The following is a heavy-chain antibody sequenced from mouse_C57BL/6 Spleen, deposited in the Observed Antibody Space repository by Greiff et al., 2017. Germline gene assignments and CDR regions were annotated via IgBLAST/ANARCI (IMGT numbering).Heavy chain of an antibody. CDR2: ISDGGSYT. CDR1: GFTFSSYA. V-gene: IGHV5-4*01. D-gene: IGHD3-2*02. Sequence: EVKLMESGGGLVKPGGSLKLSCAASGFTFSSYAMSWVRQTPEKRLEWVATISDGGSYTYYPDNVKGRFTISRDNAKNNLYLQMSHLKSEDTAMYYCARDGAAQATAMDYWGQGTSVTVSS. J-gene: IGHJ4*01. CDR3: ARDGAAQATAMDY.